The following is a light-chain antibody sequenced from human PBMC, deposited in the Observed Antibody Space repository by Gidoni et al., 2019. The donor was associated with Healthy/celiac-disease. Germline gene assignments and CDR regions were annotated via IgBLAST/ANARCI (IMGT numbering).Light chain of an antibody. CDR3: MQALQTPRT. J-gene: IGKJ2*01. Sequence: DIVMTQSPLSLPVTPGEPASISCRSSQSLRHSNGYNYLDWYLQKPGQSPQLLIYLGSNRASGVPDRFSGSGSGTDFTLKISRVEAEDVGVYYCMQALQTPRTFXXXTKLEIK. CDR2: LGS. V-gene: IGKV2-28*01. CDR1: QSLRHSNGYNY.